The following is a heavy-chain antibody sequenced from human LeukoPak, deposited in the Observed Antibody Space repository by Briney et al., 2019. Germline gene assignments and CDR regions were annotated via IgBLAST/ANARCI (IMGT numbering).Heavy chain of an antibody. V-gene: IGHV1-69*05. CDR2: IIPIFGTA. D-gene: IGHD1-26*01. CDR3: ARAYSGSYSDYFDY. Sequence: SVKVSCKASGGTFSSYAISWVRQAPGQGLEWMGGIIPIFGTANYAQKFQGRVTMTRDTSTSTVYMELSSLRSEDTAVYYCARAYSGSYSDYFDYWGQGTLVTVSS. J-gene: IGHJ4*02. CDR1: GGTFSSYA.